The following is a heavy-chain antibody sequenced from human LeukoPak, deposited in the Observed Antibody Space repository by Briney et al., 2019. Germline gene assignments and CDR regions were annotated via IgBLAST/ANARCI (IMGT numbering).Heavy chain of an antibody. CDR1: AYTFSTYA. D-gene: IGHD2-2*01. V-gene: IGHV3-23*01. CDR3: ANAVCTTSSCSGFYGMDV. Sequence: QPGGSLRLSCAGSAYTFSTYAMNWVRQAPGKGLEWVSSISSGGGTTYYADSVKGRFTISRDNSKNTLYLQMNSLRPEDTAMYYCANAVCTTSSCSGFYGMDVWGQGTTVAVSS. CDR2: ISSGGGTT. J-gene: IGHJ6*02.